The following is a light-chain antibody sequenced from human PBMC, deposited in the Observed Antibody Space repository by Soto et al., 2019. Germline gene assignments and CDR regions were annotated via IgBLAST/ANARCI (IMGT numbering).Light chain of an antibody. Sequence: QPVLTQSPSASASLGASVKLTCTLSSGHSSYALAWHQQQPEKGPRYLMKLDSDGSHTTGDAIPDRFSGSSSGAERYLTISSLQSEDEADYYCQTWGTGIHVVFGGGTKLTVL. CDR2: LDSDGSH. CDR3: QTWGTGIHVV. CDR1: SGHSSYA. V-gene: IGLV4-69*01. J-gene: IGLJ2*01.